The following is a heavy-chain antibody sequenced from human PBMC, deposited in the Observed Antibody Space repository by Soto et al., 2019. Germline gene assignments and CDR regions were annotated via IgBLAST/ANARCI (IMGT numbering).Heavy chain of an antibody. J-gene: IGHJ5*01. CDR1: GGTFSSYA. CDR3: AREAPLGTVEWFVS. V-gene: IGHV1-69*01. CDR2: IIPIFGTA. Sequence: QVQLVQSGAEVKKPGSSVKVSCKASGGTFSSYAISWVRQAPGQGLEWMGGIIPIFGTANYAQKFQGRVTITADESTCTAYMELSSLRSEDTAVYYCAREAPLGTVEWFVSWGQGTLVTVSS. D-gene: IGHD1-1*01.